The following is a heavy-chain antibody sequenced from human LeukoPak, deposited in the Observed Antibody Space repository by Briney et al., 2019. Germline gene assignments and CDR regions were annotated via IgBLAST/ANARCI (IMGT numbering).Heavy chain of an antibody. D-gene: IGHD3-22*01. Sequence: GGSLRLSCAAFGFTVSSNYMSWVRQAPGKGLEWVSAIYNDGSTYYADSVKGRFTISRDNAKNSLYLQMNSLRAEDTAVYYCARVRYYDSSGYWYYFDYWGQGTLVTVSS. CDR3: ARVRYYDSSGYWYYFDY. J-gene: IGHJ4*02. CDR1: GFTVSSNY. V-gene: IGHV3-66*01. CDR2: IYNDGST.